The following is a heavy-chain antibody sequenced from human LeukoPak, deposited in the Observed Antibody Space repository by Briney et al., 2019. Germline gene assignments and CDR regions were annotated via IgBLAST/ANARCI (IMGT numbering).Heavy chain of an antibody. CDR1: GFTFSSYW. J-gene: IGHJ4*02. V-gene: IGHV3-7*01. CDR3: ATAAAGTPHVDY. CDR2: IKKDGSEK. D-gene: IGHD6-13*01. Sequence: PGGSLRLSCAASGFTFSSYWMSWVRQAPGKGLEWVANIKKDGSEKYYVDSVRGRFTISRDNAKNSLYLQMNSLRAEDAAEYYCATAAAGTPHVDYWGQGTLVTVSS.